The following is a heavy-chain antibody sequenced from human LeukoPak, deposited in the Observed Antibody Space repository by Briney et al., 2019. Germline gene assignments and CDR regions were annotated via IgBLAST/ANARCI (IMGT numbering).Heavy chain of an antibody. J-gene: IGHJ4*02. CDR3: ARRRYYDYVWGSYNFDY. D-gene: IGHD3-16*01. Sequence: SETLSLTCTVSGGSISSSSYYWGWIRQPPGKGLEWIGSIYYSGSTYYNPSLKSRVTISVDTSKNQFSLKLSSVTAADTAAYYCARRRYYDYVWGSYNFDYWGQGTLVTVSS. V-gene: IGHV4-39*07. CDR2: IYYSGST. CDR1: GGSISSSSYY.